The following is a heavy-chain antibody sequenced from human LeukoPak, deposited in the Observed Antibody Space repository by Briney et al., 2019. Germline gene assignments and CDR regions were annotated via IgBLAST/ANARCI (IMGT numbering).Heavy chain of an antibody. D-gene: IGHD3-22*01. CDR2: ISPSGGST. CDR3: ARDGPAYYYDSSGYPSYYFDY. CDR1: GYTLTELS. Sequence: ASVKVSCKVSGYTLTELSMHWVRQAPGQGLEWMGIISPSGGSTSYAQKFQGRVTMTRDTSTSTVYMELSSLRSEDTAVYYCARDGPAYYYDSSGYPSYYFDYWGQGTLVTVSS. V-gene: IGHV1-46*01. J-gene: IGHJ4*02.